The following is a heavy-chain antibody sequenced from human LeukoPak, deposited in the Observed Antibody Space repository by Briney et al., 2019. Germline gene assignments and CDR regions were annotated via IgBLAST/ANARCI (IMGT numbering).Heavy chain of an antibody. CDR1: GFTFSSYS. CDR2: ISSSSSTI. CDR3: AKDHDYGGNSDY. D-gene: IGHD4-23*01. V-gene: IGHV3-48*02. Sequence: GGSLRLSCAASGFTFSSYSMNWVRQAPGKGLEWVSYISSSSSTIYYADSVKGRFTISRDNAKNSLYLQTNSLRDEDTAVYYCAKDHDYGGNSDYWGQGTLVTVSS. J-gene: IGHJ4*02.